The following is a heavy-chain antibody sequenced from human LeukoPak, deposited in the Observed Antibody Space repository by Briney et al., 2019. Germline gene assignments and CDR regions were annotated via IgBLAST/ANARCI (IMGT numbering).Heavy chain of an antibody. Sequence: ASVKVSCKASGYTFTSYYMHWVRQAPGQGLEWMGGIIPIFGTANYAQKFQGRVTITADESTSTAYMELSSLRSEDTAVYYCARCTIFGVVYYYYYDMDVWGQGTTVTVSS. CDR1: GYTFTSYY. D-gene: IGHD3-3*01. J-gene: IGHJ6*02. CDR2: IIPIFGTA. V-gene: IGHV1-69*13. CDR3: ARCTIFGVVYYYYYDMDV.